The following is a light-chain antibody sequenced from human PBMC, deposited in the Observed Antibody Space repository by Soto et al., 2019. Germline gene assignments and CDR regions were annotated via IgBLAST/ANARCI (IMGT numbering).Light chain of an antibody. CDR1: SSNIGSNT. V-gene: IGLV1-44*01. CDR2: SNN. Sequence: QSVLTQPPSASGTPGQRVTISCSGSSSNIGSNTVNWYQQLPGTAPKLLIYSNNQRPSGVPDRFSGSKSGTSASLAISGLQSEDEADYYCAAWDDSLNGPYNYVFGTGTKLTVL. CDR3: AAWDDSLNGPYNYV. J-gene: IGLJ1*01.